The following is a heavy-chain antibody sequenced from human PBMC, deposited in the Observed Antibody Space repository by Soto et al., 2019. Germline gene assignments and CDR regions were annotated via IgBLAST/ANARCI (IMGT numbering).Heavy chain of an antibody. CDR1: GDSVSSNSAA. Sequence: SQTLSLTCAISGDSVSSNSAAWNWIRQSPSRGLEWLGRTYYRSKWYNAYAVSVKSRLTINPATSKNPFSLQRNAVTPEDTAVYSCARASSSGSYSGNYYYYLDVWGKGTTVTVSS. D-gene: IGHD1-26*01. CDR3: ARASSSGSYSGNYYYYLDV. J-gene: IGHJ6*03. V-gene: IGHV6-1*01. CDR2: TYYRSKWYN.